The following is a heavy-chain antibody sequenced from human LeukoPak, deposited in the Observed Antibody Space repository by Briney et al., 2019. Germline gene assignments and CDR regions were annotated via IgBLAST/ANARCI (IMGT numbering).Heavy chain of an antibody. V-gene: IGHV1-3*01. D-gene: IGHD5-12*01. CDR1: GYTFTSYA. CDR2: INAGNGNT. Sequence: WASVKVSCKASGYTFTSYAMHWVRQAPGQRLEWMGWINAGNGNTKYSQKFQGRVTITRDTSASTAYMELSSLRSEDTAVYYCARYSVRYWLRSPVFDCWGQGTLVTVST. J-gene: IGHJ4*02. CDR3: ARYSVRYWLRSPVFDC.